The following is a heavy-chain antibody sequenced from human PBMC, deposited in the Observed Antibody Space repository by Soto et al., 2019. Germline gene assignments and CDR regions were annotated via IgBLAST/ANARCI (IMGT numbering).Heavy chain of an antibody. CDR1: GYSFTNYW. Sequence: PGESLKISCKGSGYSFTNYWIAWVRQLPGKGLEWMGIIYPGDSDTRYSPTFQGQVTISADNYIRTAHLQWSSLKASDSGMYYCARQSRIRDNWFDPWRQGTLVTVCS. V-gene: IGHV5-51*01. CDR2: IYPGDSDT. J-gene: IGHJ5*01. CDR3: ARQSRIRDNWFDP.